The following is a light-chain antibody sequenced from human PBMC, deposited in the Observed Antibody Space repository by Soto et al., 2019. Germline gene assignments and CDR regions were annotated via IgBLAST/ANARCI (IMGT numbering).Light chain of an antibody. J-gene: IGKJ2*01. Sequence: EIVMTKFPATLCLSPGERATLSCRASKTIDNTLAWYQRKPGQAPRLLIYDASTRATGFPARFSGSGSGTDFTLTIISLQSEDFAVYYCQHYNYWPYTFGQGTKVEIK. V-gene: IGKV3-15*01. CDR1: KTIDNT. CDR2: DAS. CDR3: QHYNYWPYT.